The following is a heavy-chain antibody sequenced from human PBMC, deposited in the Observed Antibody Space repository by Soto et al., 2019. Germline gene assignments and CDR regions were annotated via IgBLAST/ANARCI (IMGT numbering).Heavy chain of an antibody. Sequence: EVQLVESGGGLVQPGGSLRLSCAASGFTFTSYSMNWVRQAPGKGLEWVSYIRGTTHYADSVKGRFTISRDNARSSLYLQMNSLRADGTAVYYCARDDSFAFATWGQGTMVTASS. D-gene: IGHD2-21*01. CDR2: IRGTT. CDR1: GFTFTSYS. J-gene: IGHJ3*02. V-gene: IGHV3-48*01. CDR3: ARDDSFAFAT.